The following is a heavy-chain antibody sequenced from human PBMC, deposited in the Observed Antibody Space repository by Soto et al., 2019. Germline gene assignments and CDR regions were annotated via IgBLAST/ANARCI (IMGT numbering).Heavy chain of an antibody. CDR3: TINYYDTSGYSIHI. Sequence: GGSLRLSCAASGFTFSDHYMDWVRQAPGKGLEWVGRTRNKGNRYSTEYAASVKGRFTISRDDSKNSLYLQMNSLKTEDTAVYYCTINYYDTSGYSIHIWGQGTMVTVSS. CDR1: GFTFSDHY. CDR2: TRNKGNRYST. D-gene: IGHD3-22*01. J-gene: IGHJ3*02. V-gene: IGHV3-72*01.